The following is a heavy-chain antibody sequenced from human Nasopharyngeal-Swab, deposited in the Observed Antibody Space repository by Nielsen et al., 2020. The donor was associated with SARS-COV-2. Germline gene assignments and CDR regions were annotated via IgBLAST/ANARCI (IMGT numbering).Heavy chain of an antibody. CDR3: AKSKGMADAFDI. Sequence: GESLKISCAASGFTFSSYAMSWVRQAPGKGLEWVSAISGSGGNTYYADSVKGRFTISRDNSKTTLYLQMNSLRAEDTAVYYCAKSKGMADAFDIWGQGTMVTVSS. CDR2: ISGSGGNT. J-gene: IGHJ3*02. V-gene: IGHV3-23*01. D-gene: IGHD5-24*01. CDR1: GFTFSSYA.